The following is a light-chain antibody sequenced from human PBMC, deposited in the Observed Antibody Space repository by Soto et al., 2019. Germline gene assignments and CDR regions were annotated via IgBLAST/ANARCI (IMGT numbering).Light chain of an antibody. CDR2: SNN. Sequence: QAVVTQPPSASGTPGQRVTISCSGSSSNIADNTVNWYQQLPGTAPKLLIYSNNQRPSGVPDRFSGSKSGTSASLAISGLQSEDEADYYCAAWDDSLNGPVFGGGTQLTVL. CDR1: SSNIADNT. V-gene: IGLV1-44*01. CDR3: AAWDDSLNGPV. J-gene: IGLJ2*01.